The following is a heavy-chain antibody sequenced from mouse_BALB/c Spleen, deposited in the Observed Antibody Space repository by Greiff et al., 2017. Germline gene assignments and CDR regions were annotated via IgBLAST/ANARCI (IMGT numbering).Heavy chain of an antibody. V-gene: IGHV14-3*02. Sequence: VQLQQSGAELVKPGASVKLSCTASGFNIKDTYMHWVKQRPEQGLEWIGRIDPANGNTKYDPKFQGKATITADTSSNTAYLQLSSLTSEDTAVYYCARDDYDSYYYAMDYWGQGTSVTVSS. CDR2: IDPANGNT. CDR1: GFNIKDTY. CDR3: ARDDYDSYYYAMDY. J-gene: IGHJ4*01. D-gene: IGHD2-4*01.